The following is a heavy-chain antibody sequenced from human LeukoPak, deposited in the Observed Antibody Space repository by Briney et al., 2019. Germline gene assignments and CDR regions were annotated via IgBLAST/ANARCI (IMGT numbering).Heavy chain of an antibody. CDR2: IFYSGST. CDR1: SVSISNYY. J-gene: IGHJ5*02. Sequence: SETLSLTCTVSSVSISNYYWTWIRQPPGKGLEWIGYIFYSGSTNYNPSLKSRVTISVDTSKNQISLKLSSVTAADTAVYYCARQYYYDSSAYWSFDPWGQETLVTVSS. D-gene: IGHD3-22*01. V-gene: IGHV4-59*08. CDR3: ARQYYYDSSAYWSFDP.